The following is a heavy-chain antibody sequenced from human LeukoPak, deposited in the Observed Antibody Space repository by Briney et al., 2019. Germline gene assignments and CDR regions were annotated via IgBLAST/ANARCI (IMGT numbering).Heavy chain of an antibody. D-gene: IGHD5-12*01. CDR2: IWYDGSNK. V-gene: IGHV3-33*08. CDR3: AREVDSGSPGPGY. CDR1: RFTFSTYA. Sequence: GGSLRLSCAASRFTFSTYAMNWVRQAPGRGLEWVAVIWYDGSNKYYADSVKGRFTISRDNSENTLYLQMNSLRAEDTAVYYCAREVDSGSPGPGYWGQGTLVTVSS. J-gene: IGHJ4*02.